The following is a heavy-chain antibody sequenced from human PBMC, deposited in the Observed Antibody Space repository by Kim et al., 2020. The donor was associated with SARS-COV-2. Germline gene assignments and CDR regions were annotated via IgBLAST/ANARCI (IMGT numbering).Heavy chain of an antibody. D-gene: IGHD3-10*01. CDR3: AKNSGSGSYCQFFH. Sequence: ADSVKGRFTISRDNSKNTLSLQVNSLRAEDTAVYYCAKNSGSGSYCQFFHWGQGTLVTVSS. V-gene: IGHV3-23*01. J-gene: IGHJ4*02.